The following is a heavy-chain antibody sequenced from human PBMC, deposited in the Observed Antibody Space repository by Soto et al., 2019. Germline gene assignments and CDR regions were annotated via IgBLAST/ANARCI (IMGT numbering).Heavy chain of an antibody. CDR3: ATVSIGEILTESDSSGYLPSRGAFDI. D-gene: IGHD3-22*01. J-gene: IGHJ3*02. Sequence: GASVKVSCNVAGYTLTELSMHWVRQAPGKGREWRGGFDPEDGETIYAQKFQGRVTMTEDTSTDTAYMELSSLRSEDTAVYYCATVSIGEILTESDSSGYLPSRGAFDIWGQGTTVTVSS. V-gene: IGHV1-24*01. CDR1: GYTLTELS. CDR2: FDPEDGET.